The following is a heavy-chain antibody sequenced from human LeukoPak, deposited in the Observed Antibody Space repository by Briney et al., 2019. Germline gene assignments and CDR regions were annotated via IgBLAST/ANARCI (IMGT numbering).Heavy chain of an antibody. J-gene: IGHJ3*02. V-gene: IGHV1-18*04. Sequence: ASVKASCQASGYTFTSYGISWVRQAPGEGLECMGWISAYNGNTNYAQKLQGRVTMTPDTSTSTAYMELRSLRSDDTAVYYCARDRHDYDILTGYYNLDAFDIWGQGTMVTVSS. D-gene: IGHD3-9*01. CDR2: ISAYNGNT. CDR3: ARDRHDYDILTGYYNLDAFDI. CDR1: GYTFTSYG.